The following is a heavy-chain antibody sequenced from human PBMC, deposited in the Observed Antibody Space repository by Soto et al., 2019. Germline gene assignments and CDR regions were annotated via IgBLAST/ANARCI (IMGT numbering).Heavy chain of an antibody. Sequence: QVQLLQSGAEVKKPGASVRISCKSSANTFINNYINWVRQAPGQGLEWLGVFNPRGGTTRYAQKFQGRVTMTGDTPTRTVFMELSNLKSEDTAVYYGARVYGLVQYDDFWSGYYDYWGQGTLVIVSS. V-gene: IGHV1-46*01. J-gene: IGHJ4*02. D-gene: IGHD3-3*01. CDR1: ANTFINNY. CDR2: FNPRGGTT. CDR3: ARVYGLVQYDDFWSGYYDY.